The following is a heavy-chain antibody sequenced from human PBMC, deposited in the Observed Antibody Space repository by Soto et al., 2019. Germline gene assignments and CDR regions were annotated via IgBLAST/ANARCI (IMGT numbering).Heavy chain of an antibody. Sequence: GGSLRLSCAAPGFTFSSYGMHWVRQAPGKGLEWVAVISYGGSNKYYADSVKGRFTISRDNSKNTLYLQMNSLRAEDTAVYYCAKDWVTTRAFDIWGQGTMVTVSS. CDR3: AKDWVTTRAFDI. CDR1: GFTFSSYG. D-gene: IGHD4-17*01. V-gene: IGHV3-30*18. CDR2: ISYGGSNK. J-gene: IGHJ3*02.